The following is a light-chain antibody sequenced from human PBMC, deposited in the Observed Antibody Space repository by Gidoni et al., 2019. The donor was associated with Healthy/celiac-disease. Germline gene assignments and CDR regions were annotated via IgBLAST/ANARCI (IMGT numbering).Light chain of an antibody. CDR3: SSYTSSSTGLV. J-gene: IGLJ3*02. Sequence: QSALTQPASVSGSPGQSITISCTGTSSDVGGYNYVSWYQQHPGKAPKLMIYEVSNRPSGVSNRFSGSKSGNTASRTISGLQAEDEADYYCSSYTSSSTGLVFGGGTKLTVL. V-gene: IGLV2-14*01. CDR2: EVS. CDR1: SSDVGGYNY.